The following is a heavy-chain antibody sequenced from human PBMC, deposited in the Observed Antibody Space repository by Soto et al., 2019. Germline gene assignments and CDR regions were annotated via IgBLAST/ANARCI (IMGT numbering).Heavy chain of an antibody. CDR3: ARDRVAAMRPDNYYYGMDV. V-gene: IGHV1-3*01. Sequence: ASVKVSCKASGYTFTSYAMHWVRQAPGQRLEWMGWINAGNGNTKYSQKFQGRVTITRDTSASTAYMELGSLRSEDTAVYYCARDRVAAMRPDNYYYGMDVWGQGTTVTVSS. CDR2: INAGNGNT. D-gene: IGHD5-18*01. J-gene: IGHJ6*02. CDR1: GYTFTSYA.